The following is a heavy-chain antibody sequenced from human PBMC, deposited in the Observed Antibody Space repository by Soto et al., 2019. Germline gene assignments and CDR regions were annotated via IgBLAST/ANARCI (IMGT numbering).Heavy chain of an antibody. CDR3: AKENFDIVVVPAAMDHHYYYMAV. V-gene: IGHV3-30*18. Sequence: PGGSLRLSCAASGFTFSSYGMHWVRQAPGKGLEWVAVISYDGSNKYYADSVKGRFTISRDNSKNTLYLQMNSLRAEDTAVYYCAKENFDIVVVPAAMDHHYYYMAVWGKGTTVTVSS. CDR2: ISYDGSNK. J-gene: IGHJ6*03. CDR1: GFTFSSYG. D-gene: IGHD2-2*01.